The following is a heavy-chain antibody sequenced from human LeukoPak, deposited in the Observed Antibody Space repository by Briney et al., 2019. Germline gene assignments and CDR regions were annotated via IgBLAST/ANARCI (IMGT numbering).Heavy chain of an antibody. D-gene: IGHD6-13*01. J-gene: IGHJ3*02. Sequence: GGSLRLSCAASGFTFSSYEMNWVRQAPGKGLEWVSYISSSGSTIYYADSVKGRFTISRDNAKNSLYLQMNSLRAEDTAVYYCATSSSSESGGAFDIWGQGTMVTVSS. CDR2: ISSSGSTI. CDR3: ATSSSSESGGAFDI. V-gene: IGHV3-48*03. CDR1: GFTFSSYE.